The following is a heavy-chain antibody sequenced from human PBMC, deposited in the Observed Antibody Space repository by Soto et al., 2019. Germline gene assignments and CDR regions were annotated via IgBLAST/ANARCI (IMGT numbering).Heavy chain of an antibody. CDR3: ARSRAFGSPGPYYYYYYGMDV. D-gene: IGHD3-3*01. Sequence: PGGSLRLSCAASGFTFSSYAMHWVRQAPGKGLEWVAVISYDGSNKYYADSVKGRFTISRDNSKNTLYLQMNSLRAEDTAVYYCARSRAFGSPGPYYYYYYGMDVWGQGTTVTVSS. V-gene: IGHV3-30-3*01. CDR1: GFTFSSYA. CDR2: ISYDGSNK. J-gene: IGHJ6*02.